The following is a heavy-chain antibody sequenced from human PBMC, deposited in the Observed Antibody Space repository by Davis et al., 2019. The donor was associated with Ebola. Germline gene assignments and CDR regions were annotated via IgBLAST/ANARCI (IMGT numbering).Heavy chain of an antibody. V-gene: IGHV1-2*06. Sequence: ASVKVSCKASGYTFIDYNMHWVRQAPGQGLEWMGRIFSSGGGTQYAQKFQGRVAMTRDTSISTVYMELSSLRYDDTADYYCARGHNYAHEYWGQGTLVTVSP. CDR2: IFSSGGGT. CDR3: ARGHNYAHEY. J-gene: IGHJ4*02. CDR1: GYTFIDYN. D-gene: IGHD4-11*01.